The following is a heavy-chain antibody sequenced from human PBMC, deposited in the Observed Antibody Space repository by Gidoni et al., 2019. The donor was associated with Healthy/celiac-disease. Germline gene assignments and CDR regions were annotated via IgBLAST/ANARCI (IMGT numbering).Heavy chain of an antibody. CDR1: GFTFSSYG. CDR3: ARDGWDTYGMDV. V-gene: IGHV3-33*01. Sequence: QVQLVESGGGVVQPGRSLRLSCAASGFTFSSYGMHWVRQAPGKGLEWVAVIWYDGSNKYYADSVKGRFTISRDNSKNTLYLQMNSLRAEDTAVYYCARDGWDTYGMDVWGQGTTVTVSS. J-gene: IGHJ6*02. D-gene: IGHD5-18*01. CDR2: IWYDGSNK.